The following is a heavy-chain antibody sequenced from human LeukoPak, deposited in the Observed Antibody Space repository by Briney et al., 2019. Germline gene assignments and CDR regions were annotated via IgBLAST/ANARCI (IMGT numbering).Heavy chain of an antibody. V-gene: IGHV4-39*07. J-gene: IGHJ6*03. Sequence: PSETLSLTCTVSGDSIKSNTYYWGWIRQPPGKGLEWIGSIYHSGTTYYNPSLKSRITISVDTSKTQFSLKLSSVTAADTAVYYCARVAGAVLGSPNTNYYYYYMDVWGKGTTVTISS. CDR3: ARVAGAVLGSPNTNYYYYYMDV. CDR2: IYHSGTT. CDR1: GDSIKSNTYY. D-gene: IGHD1-26*01.